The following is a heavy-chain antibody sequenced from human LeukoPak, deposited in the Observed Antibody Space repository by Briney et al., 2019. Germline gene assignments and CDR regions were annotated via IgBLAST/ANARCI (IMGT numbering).Heavy chain of an antibody. D-gene: IGHD1-1*01. CDR2: IGTAGDT. V-gene: IGHV3-13*01. Sequence: GGSLRLSCAASGFTFSDYDMHWVRQATGKGPEWVSAIGTAGDTYYTGSVKGRFTISRENAKNSLYLQMNSLRAGDTAVYYCVRVAKERVGGVYYFDYWGQGTLVTVSS. CDR1: GFTFSDYD. CDR3: VRVAKERVGGVYYFDY. J-gene: IGHJ4*02.